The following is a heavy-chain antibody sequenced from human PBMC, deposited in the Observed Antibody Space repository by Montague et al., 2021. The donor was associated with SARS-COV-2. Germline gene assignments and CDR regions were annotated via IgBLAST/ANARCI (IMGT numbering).Heavy chain of an antibody. CDR2: INHSGST. Sequence: SETLSLTCTLYGGSFSGYYWSWIRQPPGKGLEWIGEINHSGSTKYKSSLKSRVTISADTSKKQFSLKLSSVTAADTAVYYCARGSVFRASDFLTCSSSYFDYWGQGTLVTVSS. V-gene: IGHV4-34*01. CDR1: GGSFSGYY. J-gene: IGHJ4*02. CDR3: ARGSVFRASDFLTCSSSYFDY. D-gene: IGHD3/OR15-3a*01.